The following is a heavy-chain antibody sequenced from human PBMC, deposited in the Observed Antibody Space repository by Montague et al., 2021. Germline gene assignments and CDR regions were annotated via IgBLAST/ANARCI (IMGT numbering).Heavy chain of an antibody. CDR2: IKLDGSFI. D-gene: IGHD3-22*01. CDR3: VRDHVDYYDSPGDDFDY. CDR1: GFTFSRYW. Sequence: SLTLSCVASGFTFSRYWMHWLRQVPVKGLVWVSRIKLDGSFISYPDSVKGRFIISRDNAKNTLSLQMNSLRADDTAVYYCVRDHVDYYDSPGDDFDYWGQRTLVTVSS. J-gene: IGHJ4*02. V-gene: IGHV3-74*01.